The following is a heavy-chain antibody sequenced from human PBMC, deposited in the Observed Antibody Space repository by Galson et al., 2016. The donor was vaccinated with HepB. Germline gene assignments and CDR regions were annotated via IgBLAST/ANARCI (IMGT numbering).Heavy chain of an antibody. J-gene: IGHJ4*02. CDR3: AREWQWLDGIDY. V-gene: IGHV3-33*01. D-gene: IGHD6-19*01. CDR1: GFSFSSHG. CDR2: IWYDGVNK. Sequence: SLRLSCAASGFSFSSHGMNWVRQAPGKRLEWVAIIWYDGVNKNYAESVKGRFTISRDNSKNTVYLQMNSLRAEDTAVYYCAREWQWLDGIDYWGQGTLVTVSS.